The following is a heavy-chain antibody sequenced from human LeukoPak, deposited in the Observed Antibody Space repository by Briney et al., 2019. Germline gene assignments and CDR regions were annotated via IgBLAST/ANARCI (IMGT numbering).Heavy chain of an antibody. Sequence: SVKVSCKAPGGTFSSYAISWVRQAPGQGLEWMGRIIPILGIANYAQKFQGRVTITADKSTSTAYMELSSLRSEDTAVYYCARVLGICSGGSCYSAWFDPWGQGTLVTVSS. D-gene: IGHD2-15*01. V-gene: IGHV1-69*04. CDR3: ARVLGICSGGSCYSAWFDP. J-gene: IGHJ5*02. CDR1: GGTFSSYA. CDR2: IIPILGIA.